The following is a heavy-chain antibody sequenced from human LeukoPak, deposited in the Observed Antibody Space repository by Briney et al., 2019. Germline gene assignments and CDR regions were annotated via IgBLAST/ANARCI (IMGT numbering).Heavy chain of an antibody. D-gene: IGHD1-14*01. V-gene: IGHV4-31*03. CDR3: ARITGSSVKVDY. J-gene: IGHJ4*01. CDR2: IYYSGTT. CDR1: GGSFSSGDYY. Sequence: SETLSLTCTVSGGSFSSGDYYWSWIPQHPGKGLEWIGHIYYSGTTYYSPSLRSRVTMSVDTSKNQFSLNLSSVTAADTAVYYCARITGSSVKVDYWGQGTLVTVS.